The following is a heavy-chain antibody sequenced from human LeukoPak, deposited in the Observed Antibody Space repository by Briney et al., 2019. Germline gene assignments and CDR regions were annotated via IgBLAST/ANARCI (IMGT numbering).Heavy chain of an antibody. V-gene: IGHV3-30*04. CDR2: TSYDGSNK. D-gene: IGHD4/OR15-4a*01. CDR3: ARERLWCFDY. CDR1: GFTFSGYP. Sequence: GGSLRLSCAASGFTFSGYPMHSVRQAPGKGLDWVAVTSYDGSNKYYADSVKGRFTISGDDSKNTLYLQMNSLRPEDAAVYYCARERLWCFDYWGQGALVTVSS. J-gene: IGHJ4*02.